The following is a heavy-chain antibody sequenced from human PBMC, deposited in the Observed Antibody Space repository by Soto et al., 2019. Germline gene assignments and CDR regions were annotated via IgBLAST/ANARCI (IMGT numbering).Heavy chain of an antibody. J-gene: IGHJ5*01. D-gene: IGHD2-21*01. CDR2: INPDSGVT. CDR3: ARGRSTIVDS. Sequence: QVQLVQSGAEVKKPGASVKVSCKASGYTFIDFYMHWVRQAPGQGLEWLGWINPDSGVTNCAQKFQGWVTMTGDLSLSTAYLELKRLTSDDTAIYYCARGRSTIVDSWGQGTLVTVSS. V-gene: IGHV1-2*04. CDR1: GYTFIDFY.